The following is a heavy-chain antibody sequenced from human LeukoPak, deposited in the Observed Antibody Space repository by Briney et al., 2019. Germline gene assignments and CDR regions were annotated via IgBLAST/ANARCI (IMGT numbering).Heavy chain of an antibody. CDR3: ARGPYYDSSGLY. J-gene: IGHJ4*02. V-gene: IGHV4-34*01. D-gene: IGHD3-22*01. CDR2: INHSGST. Sequence: SETLSLTCAVYGGSFSGYYWSWIRQPPGKGLEWIGEINHSGSTNYNPSLKSRVTISVDTSMNQFSLKLSSVTAADTAVYYCARGPYYDSSGLYWGQGTLVTVSS. CDR1: GGSFSGYY.